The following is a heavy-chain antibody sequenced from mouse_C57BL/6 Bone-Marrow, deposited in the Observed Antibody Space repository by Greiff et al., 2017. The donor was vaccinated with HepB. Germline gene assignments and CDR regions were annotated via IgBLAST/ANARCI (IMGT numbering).Heavy chain of an antibody. D-gene: IGHD2-2*01. V-gene: IGHV1-85*01. CDR2: IYPRDGST. CDR1: GYTFTSYD. CDR3: ARCLLWLRRGFGY. Sequence: VNVVESGPELVKPGASVKLSCKASGYTFTSYDINWVKQRPGQGLEWIGWIYPRDGSTKYNEKFKGKATLTVDPSSSTAYMELHSLTSEDSAVYVCARCLLWLRRGFGYWGQGTLVTVSA. J-gene: IGHJ3*01.